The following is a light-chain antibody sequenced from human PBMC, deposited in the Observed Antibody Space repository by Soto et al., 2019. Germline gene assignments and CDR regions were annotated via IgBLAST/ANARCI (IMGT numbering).Light chain of an antibody. CDR1: QSVSSN. J-gene: IGKJ5*01. CDR3: QHRSSWPIT. CDR2: GAS. Sequence: EIVMTQSPATLSVSPGERATLSCRASQSVSSNLAWYQQKPGQAPRLLIYGASTRATGIPARFSGSGSATDFTLTISSLEPEDFAVYYCQHRSSWPITFGQGTRLEIK. V-gene: IGKV3-11*01.